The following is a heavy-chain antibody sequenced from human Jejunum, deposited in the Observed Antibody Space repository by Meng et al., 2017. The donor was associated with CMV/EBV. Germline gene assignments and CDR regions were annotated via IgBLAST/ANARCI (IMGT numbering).Heavy chain of an antibody. CDR2: IYTSGST. Sequence: QVLLQESGPGLVKSSETLSLTCFVSAGPISGYYWSWIRQPAGKGLEWIGRIYTSGSTHYNPSLKSRLTMSVDLAKNQISLKLSSVTAADTAVYYCGRESGSYYWFDPWGQGTLVTVSS. D-gene: IGHD1-26*01. J-gene: IGHJ5*02. CDR3: GRESGSYYWFDP. V-gene: IGHV4-4*07. CDR1: AGPISGYY.